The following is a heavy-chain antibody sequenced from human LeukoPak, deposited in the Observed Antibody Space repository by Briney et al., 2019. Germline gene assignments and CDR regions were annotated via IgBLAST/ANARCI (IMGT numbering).Heavy chain of an antibody. D-gene: IGHD2-15*01. Sequence: PSETLSLTCTVSGGSISSYHWSWIRQPPGKGLEWIGYIYYSGSTNYNPSLKSRVTISVDTSKNQFSLKLSSVTAADTAVYYCARGLYCSGGSCYSFDYWGQGTLVTVSS. CDR1: GGSISSYH. J-gene: IGHJ4*02. V-gene: IGHV4-59*01. CDR3: ARGLYCSGGSCYSFDY. CDR2: IYYSGST.